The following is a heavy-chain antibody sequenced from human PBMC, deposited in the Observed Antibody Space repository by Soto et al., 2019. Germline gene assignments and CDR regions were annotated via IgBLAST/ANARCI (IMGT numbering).Heavy chain of an antibody. V-gene: IGHV3-53*01. J-gene: IGHJ4*02. D-gene: IGHD5-18*01. Sequence: GGSLRLSCAASGFTVSSNYMSWVRQAPGKGLEWVSVIYSGGSTYYADSVKGRFTISRDNSKNTLYLQMNSLRAEDTAVYYCARDSRGYSYGYFDYWGQGTLVTVSS. CDR3: ARDSRGYSYGYFDY. CDR2: IYSGGST. CDR1: GFTVSSNY.